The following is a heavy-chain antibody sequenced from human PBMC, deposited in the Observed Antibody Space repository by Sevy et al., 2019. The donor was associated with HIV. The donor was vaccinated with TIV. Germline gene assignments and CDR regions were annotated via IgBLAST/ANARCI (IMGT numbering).Heavy chain of an antibody. D-gene: IGHD3-16*01. CDR2: INPGDGGT. V-gene: IGHV1-46*01. Sequence: WASVKVSCKASGYTITRYYIHWVRQAPGQGLEWMGIINPGDGGTTYAQKFQGRVLMTRDTSTSTVYMELSSLRFDDTAVYYCASYTTGSRGDYWGQGTLVTVSS. J-gene: IGHJ4*02. CDR3: ASYTTGSRGDY. CDR1: GYTITRYY.